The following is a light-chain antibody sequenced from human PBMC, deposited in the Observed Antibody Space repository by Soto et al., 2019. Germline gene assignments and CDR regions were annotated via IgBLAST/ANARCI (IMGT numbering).Light chain of an antibody. CDR2: GAS. J-gene: IGKJ2*01. CDR3: QQYGSSPYT. Sequence: EIVMTQSPATLSVSPGERATLSCRASQSVSSNLAWYQQKPGQAPGLLIYGASTRATGIPARFSGSGSGTDFTLTISRVEPEDFGVYYCQQYGSSPYTFGQGTKLEIK. V-gene: IGKV3-15*01. CDR1: QSVSSN.